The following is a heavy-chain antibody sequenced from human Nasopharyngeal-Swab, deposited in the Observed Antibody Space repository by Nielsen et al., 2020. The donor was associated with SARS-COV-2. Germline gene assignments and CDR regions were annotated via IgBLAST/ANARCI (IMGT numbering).Heavy chain of an antibody. V-gene: IGHV5-10-1*01. Sequence: VRQMPGKGLEWMGKIDPSDSYSDYSPSFQGHVTISADKSISTAYLQWSSLKASDTAIYYCARPLSLASYVFDIWGQGTMVTVSS. CDR2: IDPSDSYS. CDR3: ARPLSLASYVFDI. D-gene: IGHD2/OR15-2a*01. J-gene: IGHJ3*02.